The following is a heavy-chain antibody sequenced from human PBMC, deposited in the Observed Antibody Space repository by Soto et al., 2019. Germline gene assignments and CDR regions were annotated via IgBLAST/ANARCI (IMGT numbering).Heavy chain of an antibody. CDR2: IYWDDDK. CDR3: VQSRCGGDGLQSYSSHSYYGLDV. J-gene: IGHJ6*02. Sequence: QITLKESGPTLVKPTQTLTLTCSFSGFSLSTTGVGVGWIRQPPGKALEWLALIYWDDDKRYNPSLNSRLTITKDPSKNQVVLAMTNMDPVDTATYYCVQSRCGGDGLQSYSSHSYYGLDVWGQGTTVTVSS. V-gene: IGHV2-5*02. CDR1: GFSLSTTGVG. D-gene: IGHD2-21*02.